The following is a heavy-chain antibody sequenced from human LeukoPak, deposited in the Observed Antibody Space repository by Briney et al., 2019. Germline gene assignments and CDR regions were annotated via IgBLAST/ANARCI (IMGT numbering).Heavy chain of an antibody. CDR1: GFTFSSYV. J-gene: IGHJ4*02. CDR3: AKLPGRAADY. V-gene: IGHV3-23*01. CDR2: ISDSGGGT. Sequence: GGTLRLSCAASGFTFSSYVMNWVRQAPGKGLEWVSGISDSGGGTYYADSVKGRFTISRDNSKNTLYLQMNSLRAEDTAVYYCAKLPGRAADYWGQGTLVTVSS.